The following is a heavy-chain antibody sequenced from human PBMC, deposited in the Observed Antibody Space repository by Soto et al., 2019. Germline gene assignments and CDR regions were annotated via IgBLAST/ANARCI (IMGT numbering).Heavy chain of an antibody. D-gene: IGHD5-12*01. J-gene: IGHJ6*03. CDR2: ISSSSSTI. V-gene: IGHV3-48*01. CDR3: ARDPNIVATRPAYYYYYMDV. Sequence: PGGSLRLSCAASGFTFSSYSMNWVRQAPGKGLEWVSYISSSSSTIYYADSVKGRFTISRDNAKNSLYLQMNSLRAEDTAVYYCARDPNIVATRPAYYYYYMDVWGKGTTVTVSS. CDR1: GFTFSSYS.